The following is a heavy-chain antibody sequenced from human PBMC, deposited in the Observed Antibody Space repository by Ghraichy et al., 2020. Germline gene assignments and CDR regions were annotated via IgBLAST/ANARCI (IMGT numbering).Heavy chain of an antibody. J-gene: IGHJ3*02. D-gene: IGHD2-15*01. Sequence: GGSLRLSCAASGFTFSSYAMSWVRQAPGKGLEWVSAISGSGGSTYYADSVKGRFTISRDNSKNTLYLQMNSLRAEDTAVYYCAKEKGYCSGGSCYPDAFDIWGQGTMVTVSS. CDR1: GFTFSSYA. CDR2: ISGSGGST. CDR3: AKEKGYCSGGSCYPDAFDI. V-gene: IGHV3-23*01.